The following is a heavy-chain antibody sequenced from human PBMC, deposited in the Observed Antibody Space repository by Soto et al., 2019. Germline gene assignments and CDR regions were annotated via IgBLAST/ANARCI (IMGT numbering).Heavy chain of an antibody. J-gene: IGHJ4*02. Sequence: QVQLVQSGAEVPKPGASVKVSCKASGYLFTTYGVGWVLQAPGQGLEWIGWFSPYNGNTKFAQNFRGRATMTTDTSTVTAYMELRNLISDDTAIYYCARSTNTQLFDSWGQGTLVTVSS. CDR1: GYLFTTYG. CDR3: ARSTNTQLFDS. D-gene: IGHD1-1*01. CDR2: FSPYNGNT. V-gene: IGHV1-18*01.